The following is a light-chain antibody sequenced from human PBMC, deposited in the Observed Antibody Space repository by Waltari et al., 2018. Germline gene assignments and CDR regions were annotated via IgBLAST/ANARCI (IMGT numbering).Light chain of an antibody. J-gene: IGLJ3*02. CDR2: DVS. CDR3: CSYAGSYTLV. V-gene: IGLV2-11*01. Sequence: WDQRHPGKAPELMVYDVSKRPSGVPDRFSGSKSGNTASLTISGLQAEDEADYYCCSYAGSYTLVFGGGTKLTVL.